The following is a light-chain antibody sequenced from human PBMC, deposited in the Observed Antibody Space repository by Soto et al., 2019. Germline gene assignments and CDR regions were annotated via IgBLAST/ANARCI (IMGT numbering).Light chain of an antibody. CDR1: RSISRY. Sequence: EIVMTQSPDTLSVSRWEGATRWCTAIRSISRYLAWYQHQPGQAPRLLIYGASTRATGIPARFSGSGSGTDFTLTISSLEPEDFAVYYCQQRSNWPPEITFGQGTRLEIK. CDR3: QQRSNWPPEIT. J-gene: IGKJ5*01. CDR2: GAS. V-gene: IGKV3-11*01.